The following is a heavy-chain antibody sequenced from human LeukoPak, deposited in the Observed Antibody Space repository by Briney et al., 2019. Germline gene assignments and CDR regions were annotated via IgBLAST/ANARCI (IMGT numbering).Heavy chain of an antibody. CDR3: ARALGSPLRSPYYYYMDV. J-gene: IGHJ6*03. D-gene: IGHD3-3*01. CDR1: GYIFSSYD. Sequence: GASVKVSCKASGYIFSSYDINWVRQAAGQGLEWMGWMNPDSGNRGYAQKFQGRVTIIRNTSISTAYMELSSLRSDDTAVYYCARALGSPLRSPYYYYMDVWGKGTTVTVSS. V-gene: IGHV1-8*03. CDR2: MNPDSGNR.